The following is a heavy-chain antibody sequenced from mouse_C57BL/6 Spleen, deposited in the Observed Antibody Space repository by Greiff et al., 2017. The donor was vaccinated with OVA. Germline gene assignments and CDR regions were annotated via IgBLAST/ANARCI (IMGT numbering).Heavy chain of an antibody. Sequence: DVKLQESGGGLVKPGGSLKLSCAASGFTFSSYAMSWVRQTPEKRLEWVATISDGGSYTYYPDNVKGRFTISRDNAKNNLYLQMSHLKSEDTAMYYCARGYYYGSSYYFDYWGQGTTLTVSS. CDR3: ARGYYYGSSYYFDY. D-gene: IGHD1-1*01. J-gene: IGHJ2*01. CDR1: GFTFSSYA. V-gene: IGHV5-4*03. CDR2: ISDGGSYT.